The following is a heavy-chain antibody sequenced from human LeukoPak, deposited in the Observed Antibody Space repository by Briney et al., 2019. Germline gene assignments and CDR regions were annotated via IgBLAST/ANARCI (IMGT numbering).Heavy chain of an antibody. CDR3: ARASPWGLFDY. CDR1: GFTFSSYA. D-gene: IGHD7-27*01. Sequence: HPGRSLRLSCAASGFTFSSYAMHWVRQAPGKGLEWVAVISYDGSNKYYADSVKGRFTISRDNSKNTLYLQMNSLRAEDTAVYYCARASPWGLFDYWGQGTLVTVSS. V-gene: IGHV3-30-3*01. J-gene: IGHJ4*02. CDR2: ISYDGSNK.